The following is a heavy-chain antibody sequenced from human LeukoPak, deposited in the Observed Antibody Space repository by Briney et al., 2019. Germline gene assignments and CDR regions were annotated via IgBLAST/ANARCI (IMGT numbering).Heavy chain of an antibody. CDR2: IKSKSVGETT. CDR1: GLTFTSAW. V-gene: IGHV3-15*01. J-gene: IGHJ5*02. CDR3: TTHSGNDLRS. Sequence: GGSLRLSCAPSGLTFTSAWLTWVRQAPGKGLEWVGRIKSKSVGETTDYAAPVKGRFTISRDDSENTLYLQMNSLKTEDTAVYYCTTHSGNDLRSWGQGTLVTVSS. D-gene: IGHD5-12*01.